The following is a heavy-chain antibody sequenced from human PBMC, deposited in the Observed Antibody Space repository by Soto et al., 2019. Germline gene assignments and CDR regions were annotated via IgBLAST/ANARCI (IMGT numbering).Heavy chain of an antibody. CDR3: ARAYCSSTSCYGGMDV. D-gene: IGHD2-2*01. CDR1: GFTFSSYG. J-gene: IGHJ6*04. CDR2: IRYDGSNK. Sequence: QVQLVESGGGVVQPGRSLRLSCAASGFTFSSYGMHWVRQAPGKGLEWVAVIRYDGSNKYYADSVKGRFTISRDNSKNTLYLQMNSLRAEDTAVYYCARAYCSSTSCYGGMDVWGKGTTVTVSS. V-gene: IGHV3-33*01.